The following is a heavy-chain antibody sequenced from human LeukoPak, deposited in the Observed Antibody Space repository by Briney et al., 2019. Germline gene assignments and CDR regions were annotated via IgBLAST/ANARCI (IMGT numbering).Heavy chain of an antibody. CDR1: GFTFSSYA. Sequence: GGSLRLSCAASGFTFSSYAMSWVRQIPGKGLEWVANIKQDGSEKYYADALKGRFTISRDNTKNSLSLQVNSLIVEDTAVYYCARAGSNWNYVYWGQGTLVTVSS. V-gene: IGHV3-7*01. J-gene: IGHJ4*02. CDR2: IKQDGSEK. D-gene: IGHD1-7*01. CDR3: ARAGSNWNYVY.